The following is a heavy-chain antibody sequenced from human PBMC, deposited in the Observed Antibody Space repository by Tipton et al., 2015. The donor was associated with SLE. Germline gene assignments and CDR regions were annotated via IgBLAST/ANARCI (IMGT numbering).Heavy chain of an antibody. CDR2: IYYSGST. D-gene: IGHD4-17*01. CDR3: AREYYGDYAVPFDY. V-gene: IGHV4-59*12. Sequence: TLSLTCTVSGGSISSYYWSWIRQPPGKGLEWIGYIYYSGSTNYNPSLKSRVTISVDTSKNQFSLKLSSVTAADTAVYYCAREYYGDYAVPFDYWGQGTLVTVSS. J-gene: IGHJ4*02. CDR1: GGSISSYY.